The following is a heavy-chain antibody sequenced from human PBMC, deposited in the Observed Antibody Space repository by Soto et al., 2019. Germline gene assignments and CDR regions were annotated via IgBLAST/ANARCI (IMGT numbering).Heavy chain of an antibody. D-gene: IGHD3-22*01. CDR1: GGTFSRYG. CDR2: IIPLFGTA. V-gene: IGHV1-69*13. CDR3: ARDGTLFDSTAYDYLY. J-gene: IGHJ4*02. Sequence: ASVKVSCKSSGGTFSRYGINWVRQAPGQGLEWMGGIIPLFGTANYAQKFRGRVTITADDSTGTAYMELSSLRSGDTAVYYCARDGTLFDSTAYDYLYWGQETLLT.